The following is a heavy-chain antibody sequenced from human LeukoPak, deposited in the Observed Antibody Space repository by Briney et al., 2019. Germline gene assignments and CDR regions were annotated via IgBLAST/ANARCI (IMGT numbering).Heavy chain of an antibody. CDR1: GFIFSSYN. Sequence: GSLRLSCAASGFIFSSYNMNWVRQAPGKGLEWVSSITSSSYIYYADSVRGRFTISRDNAKNSLFLQMNSLRAEDTAVYYCASYFYDSSARDAFDFWGQGTMVTVSS. CDR3: ASYFYDSSARDAFDF. D-gene: IGHD3-22*01. V-gene: IGHV3-21*01. CDR2: ITSSSYI. J-gene: IGHJ3*01.